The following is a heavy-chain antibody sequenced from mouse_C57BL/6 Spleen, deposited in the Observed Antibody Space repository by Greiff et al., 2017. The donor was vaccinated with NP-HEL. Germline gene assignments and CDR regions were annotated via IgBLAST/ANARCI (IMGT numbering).Heavy chain of an antibody. J-gene: IGHJ4*01. V-gene: IGHV3-6*01. CDR3: ARVGSSYAMDY. CDR1: GYYITSGYY. D-gene: IGHD1-1*01. Sequence: EVQLQESGPGLVKPAQSLSLTCSVTGYYITSGYYWNWIRQSPGNKLEWRGYISYDGSNNYNPSLKNRITITRDTSNNQFFLKLNSVTTEDTAQYYCARVGSSYAMDYWGQGTSVTVSS. CDR2: ISYDGSN.